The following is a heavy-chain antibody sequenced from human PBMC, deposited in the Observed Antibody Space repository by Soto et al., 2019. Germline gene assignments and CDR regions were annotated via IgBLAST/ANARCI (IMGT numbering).Heavy chain of an antibody. CDR3: AKDQGGSYYACPIIDY. V-gene: IGHV3-23*01. D-gene: IGHD1-26*01. CDR2: ISAGGGST. CDR1: GFTLSNYA. J-gene: IGHJ4*02. Sequence: EVQLLESGGGLVQPGGSLRLSCAASGFTLSNYAMNWVRQAPGKGLEWVSGISAGGGSTYNADSVKGRFTISRDNSKNTMYLQMNSLRAEDTAVYYCAKDQGGSYYACPIIDYWGQGALVTVSS.